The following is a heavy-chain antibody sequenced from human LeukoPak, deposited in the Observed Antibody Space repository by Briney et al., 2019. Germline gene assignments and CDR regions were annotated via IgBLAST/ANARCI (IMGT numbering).Heavy chain of an antibody. D-gene: IGHD5-18*01. Sequence: GGSLRLSCAASGLTFSSYWMSWVRQAPGRGLEWVANIKYDGSEEYCVDSVKGRFTISRDNAKNSLYLQMNSLRAEDTAVYYCATYQGYNYGPFDYWGQGALVTVSS. J-gene: IGHJ4*02. CDR2: IKYDGSEE. CDR1: GLTFSSYW. V-gene: IGHV3-7*05. CDR3: ATYQGYNYGPFDY.